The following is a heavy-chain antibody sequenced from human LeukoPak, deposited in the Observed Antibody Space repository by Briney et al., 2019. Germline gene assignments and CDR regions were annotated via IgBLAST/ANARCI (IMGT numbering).Heavy chain of an antibody. Sequence: SVKVSCKASGYTLASYDINWVRQATGQGLEWMGWMNPNSGTTGYAQKFQDRITLTRDTSISTAYMELSSLTSDDTAVYYCARDYGGNSGWFDPWGQGTLVTVSS. V-gene: IGHV1-8*01. CDR2: MNPNSGTT. J-gene: IGHJ5*02. CDR3: ARDYGGNSGWFDP. CDR1: GYTLASYD. D-gene: IGHD4-23*01.